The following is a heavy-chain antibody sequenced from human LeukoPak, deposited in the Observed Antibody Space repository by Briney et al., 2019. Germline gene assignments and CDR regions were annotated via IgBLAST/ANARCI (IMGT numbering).Heavy chain of an antibody. CDR2: IYSGGST. J-gene: IGHJ4*02. Sequence: GGSLRLSCAASGFTFSSYAMSWVRRAPGKGLEWVSVIYSGGSTYYADSVKGRFTISRDNSKNTLYLQMNSLRAEDTAVYYCARDTLAVAGYDYWGQGTLVTVSS. D-gene: IGHD6-19*01. V-gene: IGHV3-66*01. CDR1: GFTFSSYA. CDR3: ARDTLAVAGYDY.